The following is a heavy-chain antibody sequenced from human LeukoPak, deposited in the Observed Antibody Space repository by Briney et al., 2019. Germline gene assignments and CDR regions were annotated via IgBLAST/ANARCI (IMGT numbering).Heavy chain of an antibody. CDR3: AKSCSTTSCYHDY. D-gene: IGHD2-2*01. Sequence: RGSLRLSCADSGFTFRGYPMIWGCQAPGKGLEWGSVINFSGDSTSYADSVKGRFTISRDNSKNTVYLQMSSLGAEDTAVYYCAKSCSTTSCYHDYWGKGTLVTVSA. CDR2: INFSGDST. J-gene: IGHJ4*02. V-gene: IGHV3-23*01. CDR1: GFTFRGYP.